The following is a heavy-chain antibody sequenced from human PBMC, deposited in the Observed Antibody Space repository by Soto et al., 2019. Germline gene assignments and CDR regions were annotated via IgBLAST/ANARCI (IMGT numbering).Heavy chain of an antibody. D-gene: IGHD1-20*01. Sequence: QVQLVQSGAEVKKPESSVQVSCKAPGGTFSTYAISWVRQAPGQGPEWMGVISPMFGTANYAQWFPDRVTLTANESTKSVNMVLSRLRSEATAVSSCACGIRLWLRRLHTGYSGWGQGTLVTVSS. CDR1: GGTFSTYA. J-gene: IGHJ4*02. V-gene: IGHV1-69*12. CDR2: ISPMFGTA. CDR3: ACGIRLWLRRLHTGYSG.